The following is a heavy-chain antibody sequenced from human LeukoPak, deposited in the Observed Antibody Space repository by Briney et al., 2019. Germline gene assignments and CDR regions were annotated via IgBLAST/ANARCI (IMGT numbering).Heavy chain of an antibody. CDR2: IWYDGSNK. Sequence: PGGSLRLSCAASGFTFSSYGMHWVRQAPGKGLEWVAVIWYDGSNKYYADSVKGRFTISRDNSKNTLYLQMNSLRDEDTAVYYCARGNRGLSPDYWGQGTLVTVSS. J-gene: IGHJ4*02. CDR1: GFTFSSYG. V-gene: IGHV3-33*01. D-gene: IGHD1-14*01. CDR3: ARGNRGLSPDY.